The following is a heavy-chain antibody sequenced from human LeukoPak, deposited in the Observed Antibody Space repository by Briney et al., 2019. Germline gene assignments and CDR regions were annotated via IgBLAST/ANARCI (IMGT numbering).Heavy chain of an antibody. V-gene: IGHV3-7*01. CDR1: GFTFSSYW. Sequence: GGSLRLSCAASGFTFSSYWMSWVRQAPGKGLEWVANIKQDGNEKYYVDSVKGRFTISRDNAKSSLYLQMNSLRAEDTAMYYCASEDSSAYYSFHCWGQGTLVTVSS. D-gene: IGHD3-22*01. J-gene: IGHJ4*02. CDR3: ASEDSSAYYSFHC. CDR2: IKQDGNEK.